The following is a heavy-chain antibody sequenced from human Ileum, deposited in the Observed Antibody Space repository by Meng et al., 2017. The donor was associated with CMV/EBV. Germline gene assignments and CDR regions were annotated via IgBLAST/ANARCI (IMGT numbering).Heavy chain of an antibody. V-gene: IGHV1-69*01. CDR2: IIPIFDTP. Sequence: VRRVQSGAEVKSAWSWVKVSCKASGGTFSHYGISWIRQTPGQGLEWMGGIIPIFDTPNYAQKFQGRITITADESTQTVYMELSSLTADDTALYFCARLGQQLVAPPAYFDSWGQGTLVTVSS. D-gene: IGHD1-1*01. CDR1: GGTFSHYG. CDR3: ARLGQQLVAPPAYFDS. J-gene: IGHJ4*02.